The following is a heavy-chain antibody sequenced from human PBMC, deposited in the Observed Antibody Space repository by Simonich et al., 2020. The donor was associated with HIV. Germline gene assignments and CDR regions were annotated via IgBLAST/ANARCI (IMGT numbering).Heavy chain of an antibody. Sequence: QVQLQESGPGLVKPSETLSLRCTVSGGSISSDYWSWIRQPPGKGLEWIGYIYYSWSTNYNPSLKSPVTISVDTSKNQVSLKLSSVTAADTAIYYCARGRPPGFSNGWYHFDFWGQGTLVTVSP. CDR2: IYYSWST. D-gene: IGHD6-19*01. J-gene: IGHJ4*02. CDR1: GGSISSDY. V-gene: IGHV4-59*12. CDR3: ARGRPPGFSNGWYHFDF.